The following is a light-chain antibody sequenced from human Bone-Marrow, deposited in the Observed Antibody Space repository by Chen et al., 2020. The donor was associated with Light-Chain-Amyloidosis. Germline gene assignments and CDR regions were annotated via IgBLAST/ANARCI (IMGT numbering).Light chain of an antibody. V-gene: IGLV1-47*01. CDR3: AAWDDSLSGLYV. J-gene: IGLJ1*01. CDR2: RNN. CDR1: SSNIGSNY. Sequence: QSVLPQPPSASGTPGQRVTISCSRSSSNIGSNYVYWYQQLPGTAPKLLIYRNNQRPSGVPDRFSGSKSGTSASLAISGLRSEDEADYYCAAWDDSLSGLYVFGTGTKVTVL.